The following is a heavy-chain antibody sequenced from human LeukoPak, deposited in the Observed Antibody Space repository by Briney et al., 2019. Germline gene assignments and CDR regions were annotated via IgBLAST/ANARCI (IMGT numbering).Heavy chain of an antibody. V-gene: IGHV4-34*01. D-gene: IGHD3-22*01. J-gene: IGHJ5*02. CDR3: ARGDYYDSSGYYYGWFDP. CDR2: INHSGST. Sequence: SETLSLTCAVHGGSFSGYYWSWIRQPPGKGLEWIGEINHSGSTNYNPSLKSRVTISVDTSKNQFSLKLSSVTAADTAVYYCARGDYYDSSGYYYGWFDPWGQGTLVTVSS. CDR1: GGSFSGYY.